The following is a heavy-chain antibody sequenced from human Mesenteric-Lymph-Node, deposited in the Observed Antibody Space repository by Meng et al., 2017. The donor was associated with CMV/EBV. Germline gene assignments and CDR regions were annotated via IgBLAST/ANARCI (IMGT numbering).Heavy chain of an antibody. V-gene: IGHV3-11*01. Sequence: CAASGFTFSYYYMSCVRQVPGNGLEWVSYITSGGKIMYYADSVKGRFTISRDNAKNSLYLQMNSLRVEDTAVYYCARAFWSGSNFDYWGQGTLVTVSS. J-gene: IGHJ4*02. D-gene: IGHD3-3*01. CDR2: ITSGGKIM. CDR1: GFTFSYYY. CDR3: ARAFWSGSNFDY.